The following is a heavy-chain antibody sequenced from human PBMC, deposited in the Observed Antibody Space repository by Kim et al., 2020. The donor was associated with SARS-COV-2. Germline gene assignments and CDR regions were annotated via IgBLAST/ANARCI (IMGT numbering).Heavy chain of an antibody. V-gene: IGHV3-49*02. Sequence: TTEYAARVKGRFTISRNDTKTIAYLQMTSLKTEDTAVYYCTRVGYYYGMDVWGQGTTVTVSS. CDR3: TRVGYYYGMDV. J-gene: IGHJ6*02. CDR2: TT.